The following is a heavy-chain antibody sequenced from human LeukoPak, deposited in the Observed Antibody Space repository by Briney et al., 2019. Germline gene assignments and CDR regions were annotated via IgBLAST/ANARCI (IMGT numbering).Heavy chain of an antibody. CDR1: GGSISSSSYY. CDR2: TYYSVST. CDR3: ARETSGSYYSYFDY. D-gene: IGHD1-26*01. J-gene: IGHJ4*02. V-gene: IGHV4-39*07. Sequence: SETLSLTCTVSGGSISSSSYYWGWIRQPPGKGLEWIGSTYYSVSTYYNPSLKSRVTISVDTSKNQFSLKLSSVTAADTAVYYCARETSGSYYSYFDYWGQGTLVTVSS.